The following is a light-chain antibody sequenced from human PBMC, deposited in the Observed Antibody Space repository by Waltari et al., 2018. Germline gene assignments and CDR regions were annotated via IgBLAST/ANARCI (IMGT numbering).Light chain of an antibody. Sequence: DTVTTHSLDSPPLSMGERATINCKSSQSVLYSSNNKNYLAWYQQKPGQPPKLLIYWASTRESGVPDRFSGSGSGTDFTLTISSLQAEDVAVYYCQQYYSTPAFGGGTKVEIK. V-gene: IGKV4-1*01. CDR1: QSVLYSSNNKNY. CDR2: WAS. J-gene: IGKJ4*01. CDR3: QQYYSTPA.